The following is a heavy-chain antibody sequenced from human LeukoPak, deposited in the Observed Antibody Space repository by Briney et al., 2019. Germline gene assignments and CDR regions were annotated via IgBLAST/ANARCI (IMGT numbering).Heavy chain of an antibody. V-gene: IGHV4-59*12. J-gene: IGHJ4*02. CDR3: ARGGEWFSFDY. CDR2: IYHSGST. CDR1: GGSISGYY. Sequence: PSETLSLTCTVSGGSISGYYWSWIRQPPGKGLEWIGYIYHSGSTYYNPSLKSRVTISVDRSKNQFSLKLSSVTAADTAVYYCARGGEWFSFDYWGQGTLVTVSS. D-gene: IGHD3-3*01.